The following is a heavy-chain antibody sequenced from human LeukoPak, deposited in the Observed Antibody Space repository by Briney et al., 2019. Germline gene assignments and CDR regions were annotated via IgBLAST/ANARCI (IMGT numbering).Heavy chain of an antibody. Sequence: GGSLRLSCEASGFTSSSHWMSWVRQAPGKGLEWVAIIKQDGSEKDYVDSVTGRFTISRDNAKNSLYLQMNSLRDEDTAVYYCARDTSAWRYGMDVWGQGTTVTVSS. CDR1: GFTSSSHW. D-gene: IGHD6-19*01. V-gene: IGHV3-7*01. J-gene: IGHJ6*02. CDR3: ARDTSAWRYGMDV. CDR2: IKQDGSEK.